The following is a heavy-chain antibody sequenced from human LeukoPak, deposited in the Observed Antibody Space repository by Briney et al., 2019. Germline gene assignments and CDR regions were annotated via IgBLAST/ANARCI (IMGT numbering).Heavy chain of an antibody. Sequence: SETLSLTCTVSGGSISSSSYYWGWIRQPPGKGLEWVGSIYYRGSTYYNPSLKSRVTISVDTSKNQFSLKLSSVTAADTAVYYCTAGRSDYLDFWGQGTLVTVSS. CDR3: TAGRSDYLDF. CDR1: GGSISSSSYY. D-gene: IGHD6-25*01. CDR2: IYYRGST. J-gene: IGHJ4*02. V-gene: IGHV4-39*01.